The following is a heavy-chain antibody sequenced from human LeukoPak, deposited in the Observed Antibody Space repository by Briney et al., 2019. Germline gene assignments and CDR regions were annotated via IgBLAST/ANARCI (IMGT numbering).Heavy chain of an antibody. V-gene: IGHV3-23*01. CDR1: GFTFSSYA. D-gene: IGHD3-22*01. Sequence: GGSLRLSCAASGFTFSSYAMSWVRQAPGKGLEWVSAISGSGGSTYYADSVKGRFTISRDNSKNTLYLQMNSLRAEDTAVYYCAKPPLEYYYDSSGPRTSFGADAFDIWGQGTMVTVSS. J-gene: IGHJ3*02. CDR2: ISGSGGST. CDR3: AKPPLEYYYDSSGPRTSFGADAFDI.